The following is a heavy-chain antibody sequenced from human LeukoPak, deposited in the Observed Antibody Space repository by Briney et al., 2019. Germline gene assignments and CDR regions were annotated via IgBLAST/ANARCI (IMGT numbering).Heavy chain of an antibody. V-gene: IGHV3-23*01. D-gene: IGHD2-2*01. CDR1: GFTLSSYA. CDR2: ISGSGGST. Sequence: GGSLSLSRAASGFTLSSYAMSWVRPAPAKGVEWVSAISGSGGSTYYAHSVKGRFTISRDNSKNTLYLQMNSLRAEDTAVYYCAKGIVPAAANWFDPWGQGTLVTVSS. CDR3: AKGIVPAAANWFDP. J-gene: IGHJ5*02.